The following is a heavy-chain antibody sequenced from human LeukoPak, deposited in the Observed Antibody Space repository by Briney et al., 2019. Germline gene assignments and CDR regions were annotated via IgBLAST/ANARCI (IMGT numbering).Heavy chain of an antibody. CDR2: MCYRGGGRT. J-gene: IGHJ4*02. Sequence: GGSLRLSCAASGFXFSTYAMSWVRQAPGKGLEWLSAMCYRGGGRTYYADSVKGRFTISRDNSKNTLFLQMNSLRAEDTAVYYCAKTYYYDSSGYSDYWGQGTLVTVSS. CDR3: AKTYYYDSSGYSDY. V-gene: IGHV3-23*01. D-gene: IGHD3-22*01. CDR1: GFXFSTYA.